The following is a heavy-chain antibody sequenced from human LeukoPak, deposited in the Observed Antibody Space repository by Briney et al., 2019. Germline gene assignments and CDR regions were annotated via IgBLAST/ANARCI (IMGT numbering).Heavy chain of an antibody. D-gene: IGHD3-22*01. CDR2: IYYSGST. CDR1: GGSISSYY. J-gene: IGHJ5*02. V-gene: IGHV4-59*01. CDR3: VREVFDSSGYYNNWFDP. Sequence: PSETLSLTCTVSGGSISSYYWSWIRQPPGKGLEWIGYIYYSGSTNYNPSLKSRVTISVDTSKNQFSLKLSSVTAADTAVYYCVREVFDSSGYYNNWFDPWGQGTLVTVSS.